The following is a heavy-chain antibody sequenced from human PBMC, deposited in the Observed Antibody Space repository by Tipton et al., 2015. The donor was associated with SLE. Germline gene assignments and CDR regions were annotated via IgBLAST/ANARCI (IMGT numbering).Heavy chain of an antibody. D-gene: IGHD5-18*01. Sequence: GLVKPSETLSLTCTVSGGSISSSSYYWSWIRQPPGKGLEWIGYIYYSGSTNYNPSLKSRVTISVDTSKNQFSLKLSSVTAADTAVYYCARDPGAAMVTDYFDYWGQGTLVTVSS. J-gene: IGHJ4*02. CDR1: GGSISSSSYY. CDR3: ARDPGAAMVTDYFDY. CDR2: IYYSGST. V-gene: IGHV4-61*01.